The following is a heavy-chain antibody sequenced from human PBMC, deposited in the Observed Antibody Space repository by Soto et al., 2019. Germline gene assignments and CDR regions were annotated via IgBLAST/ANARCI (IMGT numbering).Heavy chain of an antibody. V-gene: IGHV3-30*03. CDR3: ARSPYSVSYLAYFDY. D-gene: IGHD1-26*01. CDR1: GFTFSSYG. Sequence: QVQLVESGGGVVQPGRSLRLSCAASGFTFSSYGMHWVRQAPGKGLEWVAVISYDGSNKYYAGSVKGRFTISRDNSKNELYLQMNSLRAEDTAVYYCARSPYSVSYLAYFDYWGQGTLVTVSS. CDR2: ISYDGSNK. J-gene: IGHJ4*02.